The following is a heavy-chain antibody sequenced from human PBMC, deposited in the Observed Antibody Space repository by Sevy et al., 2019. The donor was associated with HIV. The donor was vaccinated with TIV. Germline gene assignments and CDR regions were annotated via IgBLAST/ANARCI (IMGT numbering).Heavy chain of an antibody. D-gene: IGHD3-10*01. J-gene: IGHJ4*02. CDR3: ARDRGEILSSAFNY. V-gene: IGHV3-30*04. Sequence: GESLKISCAASGFSFSEYGMHWVRQAPGKGLEWVAVISHDGRNNKYNPDSVKGRFTIPRDNSKNTLYLQMNSLRAEDTAIYYCARDRGEILSSAFNYWGQGTLVTVSS. CDR2: ISHDGRNNK. CDR1: GFSFSEYG.